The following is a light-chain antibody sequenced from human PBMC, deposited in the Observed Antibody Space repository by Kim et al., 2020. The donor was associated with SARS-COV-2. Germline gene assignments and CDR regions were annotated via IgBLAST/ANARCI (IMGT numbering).Light chain of an antibody. CDR2: EVS. J-gene: IGLJ1*01. CDR1: SSDVGGYNY. V-gene: IGLV2-8*01. CDR3: SSYAGSNNFV. Sequence: GQSGTISSTGTSSDVGGYNYVSWYQQHPGKDPKLRIYEVSKRPSGVPDRFSASKSGNTASLTVSGRQAEDEADDYCSSYAGSNNFVFGTGTKVTVL.